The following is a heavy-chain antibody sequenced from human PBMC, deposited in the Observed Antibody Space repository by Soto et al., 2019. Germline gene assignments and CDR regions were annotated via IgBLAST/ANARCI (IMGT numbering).Heavy chain of an antibody. CDR3: ARALPLGCSSTSCHYGDYFDY. CDR1: GGSISSGDYY. D-gene: IGHD2-2*01. CDR2: IYYSGST. Sequence: QVQLQESGPGLVKPSQTLSLTCTVSGGSISSGDYYWSWIRQPPGKGLEWIGYIYYSGSTYYNPSLKRRVTISVDTSTNQFSLKLSSVTAADTAVYYCARALPLGCSSTSCHYGDYFDYWGQGTLVTVSS. V-gene: IGHV4-30-4*01. J-gene: IGHJ4*02.